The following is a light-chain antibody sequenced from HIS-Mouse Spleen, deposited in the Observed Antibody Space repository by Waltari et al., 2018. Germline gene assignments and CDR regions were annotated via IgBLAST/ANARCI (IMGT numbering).Light chain of an antibody. J-gene: IGLJ2*01. CDR2: EVS. CDR3: SSYAGSNNVV. Sequence: SALTQPRPVSGSPGQSVTLSCTGTRTDPGCYTYVPWYQQHPGKAPKLMIYEVSNRPSGVPDRFSGSKSGTTASLTVSGLQAEDEADYYCSSYAGSNNVVFGGGTKLTVL. CDR1: RTDPGCYTY. V-gene: IGLV2-8*01.